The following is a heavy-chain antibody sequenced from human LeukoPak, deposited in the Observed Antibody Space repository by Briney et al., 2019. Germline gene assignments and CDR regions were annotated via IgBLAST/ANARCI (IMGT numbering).Heavy chain of an antibody. CDR3: GRVGGRSKAAKGDAFDI. Sequence: PGGSLRLSCAASGFTFSSYGMHWVRQAPGKGLEWVALIWYDGTNKYYADSVKGRFTISRDNSKNTLYLQMNSLRAEDTAVYYCGRVGGRSKAAKGDAFDIWGQGTMVTVSS. J-gene: IGHJ3*02. CDR2: IWYDGTNK. CDR1: GFTFSSYG. V-gene: IGHV3-33*01. D-gene: IGHD6-6*01.